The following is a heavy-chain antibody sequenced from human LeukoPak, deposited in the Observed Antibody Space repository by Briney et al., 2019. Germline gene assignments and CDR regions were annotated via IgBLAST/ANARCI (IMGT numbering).Heavy chain of an antibody. CDR2: ISVNNGGT. V-gene: IGHV1-18*01. CDR3: ATETQPRGYFLH. J-gene: IGHJ1*01. CDR1: GYTFTTYS. Sequence: GASVKVSCKASGYTFTTYSLPWVRQAPGQSLEWMGWISVNNGGTNYAQSFQDRVTLTRDTSTNTAYLELRSLRSDDTAIIYCATETQPRGYFLHWGQGTLVTVSS. D-gene: IGHD2-2*01.